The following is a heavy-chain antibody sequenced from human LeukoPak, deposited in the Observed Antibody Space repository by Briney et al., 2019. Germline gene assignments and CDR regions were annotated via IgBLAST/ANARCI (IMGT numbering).Heavy chain of an antibody. V-gene: IGHV4-61*02. CDR3: ARVASDYYYYYMGV. CDR1: GGSISSGSYY. Sequence: SETLSLTCTVSGGSISSGSYYWSWIRQPAGKGLEWIGRIYTSGSTNYNPSLKSRVTISVDTSKNQFSLKLSSVTAADTAVYYCARVASDYYYYYMGVWGKGTTVTVSS. J-gene: IGHJ6*03. CDR2: IYTSGST.